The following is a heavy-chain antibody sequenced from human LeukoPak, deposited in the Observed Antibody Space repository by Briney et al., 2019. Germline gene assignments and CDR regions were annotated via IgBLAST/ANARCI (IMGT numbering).Heavy chain of an antibody. CDR3: ARQYYYGSGDYGMDV. J-gene: IGHJ6*02. Sequence: GESLKISCKGSGYSFTSYCIGWVRQMPGKGLEWMGIIYPGDSDTRYSPSFQGQVTISADKSISTAYLQWSSLKASDTAMYYCARQYYYGSGDYGMDVWGQGTTVTVSS. CDR1: GYSFTSYC. D-gene: IGHD3-10*01. V-gene: IGHV5-51*01. CDR2: IYPGDSDT.